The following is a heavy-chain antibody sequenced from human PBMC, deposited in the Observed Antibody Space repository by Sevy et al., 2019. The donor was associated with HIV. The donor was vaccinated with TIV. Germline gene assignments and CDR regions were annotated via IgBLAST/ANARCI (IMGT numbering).Heavy chain of an antibody. CDR2: ISFDESDK. CDR3: ARPRANYVDNYFFYAMDV. V-gene: IGHV3-30-3*01. J-gene: IGHJ6*02. D-gene: IGHD4-17*01. CDR1: GFAFTNYYA. Sequence: GGSLRLSCAASGFAFTNYYAMHWVRQAPGKGLEWVALISFDESDKYYADSEKGRFTISRDNFKNTLYLQMNSLTTEDTAVYYCARPRANYVDNYFFYAMDVWGQGTTVTVSS.